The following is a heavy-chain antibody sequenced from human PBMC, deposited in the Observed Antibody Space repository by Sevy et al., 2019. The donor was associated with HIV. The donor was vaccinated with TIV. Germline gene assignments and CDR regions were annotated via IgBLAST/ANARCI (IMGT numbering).Heavy chain of an antibody. CDR1: GYTFTSYG. CDR2: ISAYNGNT. CDR3: ARDGRWGGSWCQTKSSKNFDY. Sequence: ASVKVSCKASGYTFTSYGISWVRQAPGQGLEWMGWISAYNGNTNYGQKLQGRVTMTTDTSTSTAYMELRSLRSDDTAVYYCARDGRWGGSWCQTKSSKNFDYWGQGTLVTVSS. D-gene: IGHD6-13*01. J-gene: IGHJ4*02. V-gene: IGHV1-18*04.